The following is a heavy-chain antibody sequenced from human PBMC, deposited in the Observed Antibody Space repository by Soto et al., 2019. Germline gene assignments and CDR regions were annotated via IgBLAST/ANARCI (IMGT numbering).Heavy chain of an antibody. J-gene: IGHJ6*02. CDR2: ISYDGSNK. V-gene: IGHV3-30-3*01. CDR3: ARGYCSGGSCYSYYYGMDV. D-gene: IGHD2-15*01. Sequence: GGSLRLSCAASGFTFSSYAMHWVRQAPGKGLEWVAVISYDGSNKYYADSVKGRFTISRDNSKNTLDLQMTSLRAEDTAVYYCARGYCSGGSCYSYYYGMDVWGQGTTVTVSS. CDR1: GFTFSSYA.